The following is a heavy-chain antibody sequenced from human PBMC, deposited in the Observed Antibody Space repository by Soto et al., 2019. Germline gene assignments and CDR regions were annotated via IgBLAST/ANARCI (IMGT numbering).Heavy chain of an antibody. CDR2: ISWNSGSI. V-gene: IGHV3-9*01. CDR1: GFTFDDYA. D-gene: IGHD6-13*01. CDR3: AKENWAAAGTYFDY. Sequence: EVQLVESGGGLVQPGRSLRLSCAASGFTFDDYAMHWVRQAPGKGLEWVSGISWNSGSIGYADSVKGRFTISRDNAKNSLYLQMNSLRAEDTVLYYCAKENWAAAGTYFDYWGQGTLVTVSS. J-gene: IGHJ4*02.